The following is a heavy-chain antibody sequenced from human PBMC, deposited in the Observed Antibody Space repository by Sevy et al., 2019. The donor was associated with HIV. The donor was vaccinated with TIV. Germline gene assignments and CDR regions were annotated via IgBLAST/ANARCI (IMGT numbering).Heavy chain of an antibody. CDR1: GGSLSSGAYS. D-gene: IGHD2-15*01. V-gene: IGHV4-30-2*01. Sequence: SETLSLTCAVSGGSLSSGAYSWSWIRQPPGKGLEWIGYLYHSGSTYYNPSLKSRVTISVDRSKNQFSLKLSSVTAADTAVYYCARVSGNSEWGYYFDSWGQGTLVTVSS. J-gene: IGHJ4*02. CDR3: ARVSGNSEWGYYFDS. CDR2: LYHSGST.